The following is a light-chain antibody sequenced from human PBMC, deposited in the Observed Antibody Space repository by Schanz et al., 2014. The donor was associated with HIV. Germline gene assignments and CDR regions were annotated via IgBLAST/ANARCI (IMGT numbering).Light chain of an antibody. Sequence: EIVLTQSPGTLSLSPGERATLSCRASQTISSRSLAWYQQESGQAPRLLIYSASSRATGIPDRFSGSGSGQEYNLSISRLEPEDFAVYYCQQYGSSPIPFGQGTRLEMK. CDR3: QQYGSSPIP. CDR1: QTISSRS. CDR2: SAS. J-gene: IGKJ5*01. V-gene: IGKV3-20*01.